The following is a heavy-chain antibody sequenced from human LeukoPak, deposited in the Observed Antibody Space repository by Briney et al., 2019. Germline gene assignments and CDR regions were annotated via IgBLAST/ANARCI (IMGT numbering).Heavy chain of an antibody. CDR3: ARDRWLTPTESFDY. CDR1: GFTFSSYA. J-gene: IGHJ4*02. Sequence: PGGSLRLSCAASGFTFSSYAMYWVRQAPGKGLEWVAVISYDGSDKFYADSVKGRFTISRDNSKNTLYLQMNSLRAEDTAVYYCARDRWLTPTESFDYWGQGTLVTVSS. V-gene: IGHV3-30*04. CDR2: ISYDGSDK. D-gene: IGHD6-19*01.